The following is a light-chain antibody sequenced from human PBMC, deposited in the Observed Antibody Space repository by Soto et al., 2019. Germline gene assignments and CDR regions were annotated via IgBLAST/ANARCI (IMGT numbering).Light chain of an antibody. J-gene: IGLJ1*01. Sequence: QSVLTPPPTVSGAAGQRVTIACTGNTSIVGSGDDVPWYQPLHGTAPKLLFSGHDNRPSGVPDRFSVSKSGTSASLAITGLKQEDEGDYYCQSYDSSLSGPYVFGPGTKVTVL. CDR2: GHD. CDR3: QSYDSSLSGPYV. CDR1: TSIVGSGDD. V-gene: IGLV1-40*01.